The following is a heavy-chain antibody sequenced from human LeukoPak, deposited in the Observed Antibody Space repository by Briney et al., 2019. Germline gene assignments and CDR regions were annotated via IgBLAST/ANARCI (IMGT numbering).Heavy chain of an antibody. Sequence: PGGSLRLSCAASGFTFSSSWVKWVRQAPGKGLESVAVIKEDGSEKHYVDSVKGRFAISRDNAKNSLYLQMNNVRAEDTAVYFCAANTHSGYWGQGALVTVSS. D-gene: IGHD1-26*01. CDR1: GFTFSSSW. J-gene: IGHJ4*02. CDR3: AANTHSGY. V-gene: IGHV3-7*05. CDR2: IKEDGSEK.